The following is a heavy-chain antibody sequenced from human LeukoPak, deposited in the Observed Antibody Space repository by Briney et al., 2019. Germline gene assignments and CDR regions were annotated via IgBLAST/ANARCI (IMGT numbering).Heavy chain of an antibody. CDR2: ISGSGDKS. J-gene: IGHJ3*02. CDR1: GFTFGSYG. CDR3: AKDSPLLVPAVIYYDAFDI. D-gene: IGHD2-2*01. V-gene: IGHV3-23*01. Sequence: GGSLRLSCAASGFTFGSYGMNWVRQAPGKGLEWVSVISGSGDKSYYTDSVKGRFTISRDNSKNTLYLQMNSLRAEDTAVYYWAKDSPLLVPAVIYYDAFDIWGQGKMVTV.